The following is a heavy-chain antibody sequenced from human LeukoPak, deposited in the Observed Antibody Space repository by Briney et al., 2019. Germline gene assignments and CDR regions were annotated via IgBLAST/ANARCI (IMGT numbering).Heavy chain of an antibody. Sequence: GGSLRLSCAASGFDISSKYMTWVRQVPGKGLEWVSVTYNGGSTYYADSVKGRFTISRDNSKNTLYLQMNSLRAEDTAVYYCAKDTGGPRWLQGPFDYWGQGTLVTVSS. CDR1: GFDISSKY. CDR3: AKDTGGPRWLQGPFDY. V-gene: IGHV3-53*01. CDR2: TYNGGST. J-gene: IGHJ4*02. D-gene: IGHD5-24*01.